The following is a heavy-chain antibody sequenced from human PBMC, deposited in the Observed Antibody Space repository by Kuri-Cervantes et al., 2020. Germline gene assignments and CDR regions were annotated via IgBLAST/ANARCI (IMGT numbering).Heavy chain of an antibody. V-gene: IGHV3-74*01. J-gene: IGHJ6*03. D-gene: IGHD3/OR15-3a*01. CDR1: GFIFSSNW. Sequence: GESLKISCAASGFIFSSNWIHWVRQAPGKGLVWVSRINSDGSSATYADSVKGRFTISRDNAKNSLFLQMASLAADDTAVYYCARPPQAGLFSYYYYMDVRSKGTTVTVSS. CDR2: INSDGSSA. CDR3: ARPPQAGLFSYYYYMDV.